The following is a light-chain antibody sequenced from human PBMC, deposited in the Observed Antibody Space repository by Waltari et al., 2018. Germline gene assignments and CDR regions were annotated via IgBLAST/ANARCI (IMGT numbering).Light chain of an antibody. V-gene: IGLV2-23*03. Sequence: QSALTQPASVSGSPGQSITISCTGRNSDVGTHNLVAWYQHHPGKVPKLILYEGTKRPSGISARFSGSKSGNTASLTISGLQAEDEADYYCSSYAGRTTVFGTGTKVCVL. J-gene: IGLJ1*01. CDR2: EGT. CDR3: SSYAGRTTV. CDR1: NSDVGTHNL.